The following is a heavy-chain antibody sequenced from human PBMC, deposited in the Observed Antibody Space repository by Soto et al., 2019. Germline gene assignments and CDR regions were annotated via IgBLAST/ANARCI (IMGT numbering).Heavy chain of an antibody. J-gene: IGHJ4*02. CDR2: ISGNGDTT. Sequence: LRLSCAASGFTFSRHPMSWVRQAPGKGLEWVSGISGNGDTTYYAGSVKGRFTISRDNPRNTLYLQMNSLRGEDTAVYFCAKTYNWNIDDWGRGALVTVSS. V-gene: IGHV3-23*01. CDR3: AKTYNWNIDD. CDR1: GFTFSRHP. D-gene: IGHD1-20*01.